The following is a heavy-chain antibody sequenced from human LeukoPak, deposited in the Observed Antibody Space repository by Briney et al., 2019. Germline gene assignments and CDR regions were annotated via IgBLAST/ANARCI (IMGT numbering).Heavy chain of an antibody. V-gene: IGHV4-59*01. CDR3: ARWYSSGYSDY. CDR1: GGSISSYY. D-gene: IGHD3-22*01. Sequence: SETLSLTCTVSGGSISSYYWSWIRQPPGKGLEWIGYIYYSGSTNYNPSLKSRVTISVDTSKNQFSLKLSSVTAADTAVYYCARWYSSGYSDYWGQGTLVTVSS. J-gene: IGHJ4*02. CDR2: IYYSGST.